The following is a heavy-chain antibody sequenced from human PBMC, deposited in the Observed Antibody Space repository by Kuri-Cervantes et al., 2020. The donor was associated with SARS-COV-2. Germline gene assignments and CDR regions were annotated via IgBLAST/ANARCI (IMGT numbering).Heavy chain of an antibody. CDR2: MNPNSGNT. Sequence: SVKVSCKASGYTFTSYDINWVRQATGQGIEWMGWMNPNSGNTGYAQKFQGRVTITRNTSISTAYMELSSLRSEDTAVYYCARSSSSSVYYYYMDVWGKGTTVTVSS. CDR1: GYTFTSYD. D-gene: IGHD6-6*01. V-gene: IGHV1-8*03. J-gene: IGHJ6*03. CDR3: ARSSSSSVYYYYMDV.